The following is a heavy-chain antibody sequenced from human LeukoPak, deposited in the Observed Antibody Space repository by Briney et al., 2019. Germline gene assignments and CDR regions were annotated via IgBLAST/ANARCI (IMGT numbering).Heavy chain of an antibody. Sequence: PGGSLRLSCAASGFTFSDAWLNWVRQAPGKGLEWVAVISYDGSNKYYADSVKGRFTISRDNSKNTLYLQMNSLRAEDTAVYYCARGRWLHIDYWGQGTLVTVSS. CDR2: ISYDGSNK. CDR1: GFTFSDAW. D-gene: IGHD5-24*01. V-gene: IGHV3-30-3*01. CDR3: ARGRWLHIDY. J-gene: IGHJ4*02.